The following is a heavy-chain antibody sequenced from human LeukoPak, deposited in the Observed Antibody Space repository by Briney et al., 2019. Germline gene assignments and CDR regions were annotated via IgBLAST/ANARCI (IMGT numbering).Heavy chain of an antibody. V-gene: IGHV3-7*01. CDR1: GFTLSHYW. J-gene: IGHJ4*02. Sequence: GGSLRLSCAASGFTLSHYWMSWVRQAPGKGLEWVANIKQDGSEKYYVDSVKGRFTISRDNTKNTLFLQMNSLRAEDTAVYYCAKDRSGSYDYWGQGTLVTVSS. D-gene: IGHD1-26*01. CDR3: AKDRSGSYDY. CDR2: IKQDGSEK.